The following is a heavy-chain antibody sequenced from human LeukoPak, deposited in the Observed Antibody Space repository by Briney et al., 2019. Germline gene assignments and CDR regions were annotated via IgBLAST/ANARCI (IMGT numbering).Heavy chain of an antibody. J-gene: IGHJ4*02. CDR3: ARHLLSFGVGYDLDY. Sequence: GESLKISCKGSGYSFTSYWIGWVRQMPGKGLEWVGIIYPGDSDTRYSPSFQGQVTISADKSISTAYLQWSSLKASDTAMYYCARHLLSFGVGYDLDYWGQGTLVTVSS. CDR1: GYSFTSYW. CDR2: IYPGDSDT. D-gene: IGHD5-12*01. V-gene: IGHV5-51*01.